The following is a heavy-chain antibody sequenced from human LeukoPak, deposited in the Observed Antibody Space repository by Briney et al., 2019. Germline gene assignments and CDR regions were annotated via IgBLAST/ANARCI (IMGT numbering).Heavy chain of an antibody. D-gene: IGHD4-17*01. V-gene: IGHV3-30*18. CDR3: AKKFPGAVTNGPDY. Sequence: PAGSLRLSCAAPGFTFSVDGMHWVGQAAFLGLDWVAVISYDGSNIYYADSVKGRFTISRDNSKNTLYLQMNSLRPEDTAVYYCAKKFPGAVTNGPDYWGQGTLVTVSS. CDR2: ISYDGSNI. CDR1: GFTFSVDG. J-gene: IGHJ4*02.